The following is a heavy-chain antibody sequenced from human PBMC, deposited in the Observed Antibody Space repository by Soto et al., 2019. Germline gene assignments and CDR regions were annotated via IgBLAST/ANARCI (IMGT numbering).Heavy chain of an antibody. D-gene: IGHD2-21*02. CDR1: GGSITDYS. CDR2: IFSSGST. V-gene: IGHV4-4*07. Sequence: PSETLSLTCTVSGGSITDYSWVWIRQPAGKGLEWIGRIFSSGSTNYNPSLKGRITMSLDTSKNQFSLKLNSATATDTAVYFCARDQGVVVTADNWSAPWGQGILVTVSS. J-gene: IGHJ5*02. CDR3: ARDQGVVVTADNWSAP.